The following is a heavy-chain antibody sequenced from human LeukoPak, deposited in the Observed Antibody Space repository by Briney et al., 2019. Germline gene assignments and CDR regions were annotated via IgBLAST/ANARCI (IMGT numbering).Heavy chain of an antibody. J-gene: IGHJ4*02. CDR3: ARMYTSGWYLDY. V-gene: IGHV3-48*02. CDR2: ITKSSSTI. D-gene: IGHD6-19*01. Sequence: GGSLRLSCAASGFTFNTYSMNWVRQAPGKGLEWLSYITKSSSTIHYADSVKGRFTISRDNVKNSVYLEMNSLRDEDTAVYYCARMYTSGWYLDYLGQGTLLTVSS. CDR1: GFTFNTYS.